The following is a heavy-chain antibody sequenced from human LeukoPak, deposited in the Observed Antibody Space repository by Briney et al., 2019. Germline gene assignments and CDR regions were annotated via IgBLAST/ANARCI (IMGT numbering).Heavy chain of an antibody. CDR1: AFTFRSYA. D-gene: IGHD1-20*01. Sequence: PGGSLRLSCAASAFTFRSYAMSWVRQAGGKELEWVSANSGSGGSTYYADSVKGRFTISRDNSKNTLYLQMSSLRAEDTAVYYCAKPKDNSLYCFDYWGQGTLVTVSS. J-gene: IGHJ4*02. CDR3: AKPKDNSLYCFDY. CDR2: NSGSGGST. V-gene: IGHV3-23*01.